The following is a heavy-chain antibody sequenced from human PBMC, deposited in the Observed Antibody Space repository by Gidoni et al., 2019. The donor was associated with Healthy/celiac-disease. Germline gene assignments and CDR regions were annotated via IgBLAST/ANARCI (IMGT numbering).Heavy chain of an antibody. Sequence: QLQLQESGPGLVKPSETLSLTCTVSGGSISSSSYYWGWIRQPPGKGLEWIGRIYYSGSTYYNPSLKSLVTISVDTSKNQFSLKLSSVTAADTAVYYCARPFTNSSHFDYYFDYWGQGTLVTVSS. V-gene: IGHV4-39*01. CDR3: ARPFTNSSHFDYYFDY. CDR2: IYYSGST. J-gene: IGHJ4*02. CDR1: GGSISSSSYY. D-gene: IGHD6-19*01.